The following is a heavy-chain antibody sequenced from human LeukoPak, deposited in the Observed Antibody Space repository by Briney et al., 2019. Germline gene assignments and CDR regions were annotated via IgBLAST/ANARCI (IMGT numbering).Heavy chain of an antibody. CDR1: GFTFSSYG. V-gene: IGHV3-33*01. CDR2: IWYDGSNK. CDR3: ARDLIRYHDSSGLVY. D-gene: IGHD3-22*01. Sequence: GGSLRLSCAATGFTFSSYGMHWVRQAPGKGLEWVAVIWYDGSNKYHADSVKGRFTISRDNSKNTLYLQMNSLRAEDTAVYYCARDLIRYHDSSGLVYWGQGTLVTVSS. J-gene: IGHJ4*02.